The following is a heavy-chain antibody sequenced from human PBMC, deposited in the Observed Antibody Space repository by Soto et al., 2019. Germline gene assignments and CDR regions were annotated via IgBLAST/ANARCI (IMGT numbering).Heavy chain of an antibody. CDR3: AKKVNSGSGSQYFDY. V-gene: IGHV3-23*01. CDR1: GFTFSSYS. J-gene: IGHJ4*02. Sequence: GGSLRLSCVASGFTFSSYSMSFVRQAPGKGLEWVSGFRAGGDDGTTYYADSVKGRFTISRDNSKNTLFLQMNSLRAEDTAIYSCAKKVNSGSGSQYFDYFGQGTLVTVSS. D-gene: IGHD3-10*01. CDR2: FRAGGDDGTT.